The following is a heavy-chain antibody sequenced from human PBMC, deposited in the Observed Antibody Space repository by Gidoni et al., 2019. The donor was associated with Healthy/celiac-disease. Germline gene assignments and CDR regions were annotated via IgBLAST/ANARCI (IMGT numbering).Heavy chain of an antibody. CDR1: GFTFSSYG. CDR3: AKDQGS. V-gene: IGHV3-30*18. J-gene: IGHJ4*02. Sequence: QVQLVESGGGVVRPGRSLRLSCAASGFTFSSYGMHWVRQAPGKGLAWVAVISYDGSNKYYADSAKGRFTISRDNSKNTLYLQMNSLRAEDTAVYYCAKDQGSWGQGTLVTVSS. CDR2: ISYDGSNK.